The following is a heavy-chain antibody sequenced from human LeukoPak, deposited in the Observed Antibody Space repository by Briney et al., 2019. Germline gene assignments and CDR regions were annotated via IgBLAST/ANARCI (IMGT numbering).Heavy chain of an antibody. D-gene: IGHD6-19*01. Sequence: GASVKVSCKASGGTFSSYAINWVRQAPGQGLEWMGGIIPIFGTANYAQKFQGRVTITADKSTSTAYMELSSLRSEDTAVYYCARGQKSVGRTLAGTTIYSYYYYMDVWGKGTTVTVSS. CDR2: IIPIFGTA. J-gene: IGHJ6*03. V-gene: IGHV1-69*06. CDR1: GGTFSSYA. CDR3: ARGQKSVGRTLAGTTIYSYYYYMDV.